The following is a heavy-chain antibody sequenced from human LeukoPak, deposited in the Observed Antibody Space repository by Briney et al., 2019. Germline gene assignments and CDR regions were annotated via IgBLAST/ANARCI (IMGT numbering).Heavy chain of an antibody. Sequence: ASVKVSCKASGYTFTSYAMHWVRQAPGQRLEWMGWINAGNGNTKYSQKFQGRVTITRDTSASTAYMELSSLRSEDTAVYYCAREGGYSSSWYPPDYWGQGTLVTVSS. V-gene: IGHV1-3*01. J-gene: IGHJ4*02. D-gene: IGHD6-13*01. CDR2: INAGNGNT. CDR3: AREGGYSSSWYPPDY. CDR1: GYTFTSYA.